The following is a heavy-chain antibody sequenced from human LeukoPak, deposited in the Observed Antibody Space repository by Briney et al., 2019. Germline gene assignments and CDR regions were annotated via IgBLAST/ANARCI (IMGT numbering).Heavy chain of an antibody. CDR3: TTGSNPFDY. D-gene: IGHD6-13*01. V-gene: IGHV3-7*01. CDR1: GFSFNLYG. CDR2: IKQDGSEK. Sequence: PGGSLRLSCAASGFSFNLYGMHWVRQAPGKGLEWVANIKQDGSEKYYVDSVKGRFTISRDNAKNSLYLQMNSLRAEDTAVYYCTTGSNPFDYWGQGTLVTVSS. J-gene: IGHJ4*02.